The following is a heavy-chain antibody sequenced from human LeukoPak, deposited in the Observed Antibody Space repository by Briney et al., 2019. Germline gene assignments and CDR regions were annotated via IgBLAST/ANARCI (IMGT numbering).Heavy chain of an antibody. CDR1: GYTFTSYD. V-gene: IGHV1-8*03. J-gene: IGHJ5*02. D-gene: IGHD3-22*01. Sequence: ASVTVSFKASGYTFTSYDINWVRQATGQGLERMGGMNPNSGNTGYAQKFQGRVTITRNTSISTAYMELSSLRSEDTAVYYCARATRFDSSGYYYVRIWFDPWGQGTLVTVSS. CDR2: MNPNSGNT. CDR3: ARATRFDSSGYYYVRIWFDP.